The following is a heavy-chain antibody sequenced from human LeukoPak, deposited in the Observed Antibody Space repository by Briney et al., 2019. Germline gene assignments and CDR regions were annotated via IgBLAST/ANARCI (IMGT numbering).Heavy chain of an antibody. CDR2: IDPSAGST. CDR1: GYTFTNYY. V-gene: IGHV1-46*01. Sequence: ASVKVSCKASGYTFTNYYMHWVRQAPGQGLEWMGIIDPSAGSTTYAQKFQGRVTMTRDTATSTVYMELSSLRSEDTAVYYCARAHYASSNIKVPFDVWGKGTTVTVSS. J-gene: IGHJ6*04. CDR3: ARAHYASSNIKVPFDV. D-gene: IGHD3-22*01.